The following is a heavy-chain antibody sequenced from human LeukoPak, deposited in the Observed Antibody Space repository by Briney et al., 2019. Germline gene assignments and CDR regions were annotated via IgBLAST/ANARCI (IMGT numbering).Heavy chain of an antibody. J-gene: IGHJ4*02. CDR1: GYTFTGYY. V-gene: IGHV1-2*02. CDR3: ARGRDELDY. D-gene: IGHD1-1*01. Sequence: ASVKVSCKASGYTFTGYYIYWVRQAPGQGLEWMGWINPNSGDANYAQKFQVRVTMTRDRSISTAYMELSRLRSDDTAVYYCARGRDELDYWGQGTLVTVSS. CDR2: INPNSGDA.